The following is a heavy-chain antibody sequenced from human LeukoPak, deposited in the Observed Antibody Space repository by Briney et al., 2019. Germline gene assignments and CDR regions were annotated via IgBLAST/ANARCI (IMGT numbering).Heavy chain of an antibody. J-gene: IGHJ4*02. D-gene: IGHD6-19*01. CDR2: IYYSGST. Sequence: SETLSLTCTVSGGSISSYYRSWIRQPPGKGLEWIGYIYYSGSTNYNPSLKSRVTISVDTSKNQFSLKLSSVTAADTAVYYCARATAVALDWGQGTLVTVSS. V-gene: IGHV4-59*01. CDR3: ARATAVALD. CDR1: GGSISSYY.